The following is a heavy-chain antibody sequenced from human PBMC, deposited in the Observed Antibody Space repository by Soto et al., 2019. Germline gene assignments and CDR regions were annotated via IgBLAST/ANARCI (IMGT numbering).Heavy chain of an antibody. D-gene: IGHD3-3*01. CDR1: GGSISSSSYY. Sequence: QLQLQESGPGLVKPSETLSLTCTVSGGSISSSSYYWGWIRQPPGKGLEWIGSIYYSGSTYYNPYLKSRVTISVDTSKNQFSLKLSSVTAADTAVYYCARHSPVNYDFWSGYNYMDVWGKGTTVTVSS. V-gene: IGHV4-39*01. CDR2: IYYSGST. J-gene: IGHJ6*03. CDR3: ARHSPVNYDFWSGYNYMDV.